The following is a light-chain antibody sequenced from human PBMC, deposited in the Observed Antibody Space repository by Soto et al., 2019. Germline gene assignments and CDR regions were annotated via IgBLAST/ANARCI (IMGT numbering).Light chain of an antibody. Sequence: EIVMTQSPATLSVSPGERATLSCRASQSVGRNLAWYQQKPGQAPRLLIYGASTRATGIPARFSGSGSGTEFTLTISRLQSEDVAIYSCQQYNHWPPLTFGGGTKVEIK. V-gene: IGKV3-15*01. CDR2: GAS. CDR1: QSVGRN. J-gene: IGKJ4*01. CDR3: QQYNHWPPLT.